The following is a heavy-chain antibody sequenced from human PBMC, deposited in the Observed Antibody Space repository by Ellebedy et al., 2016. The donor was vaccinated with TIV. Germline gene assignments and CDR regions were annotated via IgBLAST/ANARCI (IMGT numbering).Heavy chain of an antibody. CDR2: NSAYNGNT. J-gene: IGHJ5*02. CDR3: ARYCNSTTCSNWFDP. V-gene: IGHV1-18*04. Sequence: AASVKVSCKTSGYTFTSYGISWVRQAPGQGLEWMGWNSAYNGNTNYAKMLPGRVTMTTDTFTSTAYMEPRSLKSDDTAVYYCARYCNSTTCSNWFDPWGQGTLVTVSS. CDR1: GYTFTSYG. D-gene: IGHD2-2*01.